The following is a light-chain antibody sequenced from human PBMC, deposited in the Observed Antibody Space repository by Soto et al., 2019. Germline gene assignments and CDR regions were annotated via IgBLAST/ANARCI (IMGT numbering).Light chain of an antibody. CDR1: PSLVHTDGNTY. V-gene: IGKV2-30*02. Sequence: DVVMTKSPLSLPVTPGRPAPIPCRSSPSLVHTDGNTYLSWFQQRPGQSPRRLIYKASNRFSGVPGRFSGSGSGTDFTLKISRVEAEEVGVYYCMQSIQLPITVGQGTRLEIK. J-gene: IGKJ5*01. CDR2: KAS. CDR3: MQSIQLPIT.